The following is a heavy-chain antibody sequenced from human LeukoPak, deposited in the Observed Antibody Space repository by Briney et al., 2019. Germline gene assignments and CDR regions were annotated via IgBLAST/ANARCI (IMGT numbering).Heavy chain of an antibody. V-gene: IGHV4-59*12. D-gene: IGHD4-17*01. CDR2: IYYSGST. CDR1: GGSISSYY. Sequence: TPSETLSLTCTVSGGSISSYYWSWIRQPPGKGLEWIGGIYYSGSTYYNPSLKSRVTISVDTSKNQFSLKLSSVTAADTAVYYCAREDYGDYGGYWGQGTLVTVSS. CDR3: AREDYGDYGGY. J-gene: IGHJ4*02.